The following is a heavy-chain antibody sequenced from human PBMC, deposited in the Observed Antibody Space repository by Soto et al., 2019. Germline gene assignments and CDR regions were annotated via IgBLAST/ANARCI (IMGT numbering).Heavy chain of an antibody. D-gene: IGHD5-12*01. Sequence: PGESLKISCKGSGYSVTSYWIGWVRQMPGKGLEWMGIIYPGDSDTRYSPSFQGQVTISADKSISTAYLQWSSLKASDTAMYYCVAPCRQYSGYDPDYYYGMDVWGQGTTVTVSS. V-gene: IGHV5-51*01. CDR1: GYSVTSYW. CDR2: IYPGDSDT. CDR3: VAPCRQYSGYDPDYYYGMDV. J-gene: IGHJ6*02.